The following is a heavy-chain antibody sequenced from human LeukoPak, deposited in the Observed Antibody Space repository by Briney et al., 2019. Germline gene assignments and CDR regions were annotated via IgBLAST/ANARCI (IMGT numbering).Heavy chain of an antibody. V-gene: IGHV3-33*01. J-gene: IGHJ3*02. CDR2: IWNDGTKQ. CDR1: GFIFSTCG. D-gene: IGHD1-1*01. Sequence: GGSLRLSCVASGFIFSTCGMHWVRQAPGKGLEWVAVIWNDGTKQYYVESVKGRFTISRDDSKNTLYLQMNSLRAEDTAVYYCARSVHDTATGTGDDFDIWGQGTMVTVSS. CDR3: ARSVHDTATGTGDDFDI.